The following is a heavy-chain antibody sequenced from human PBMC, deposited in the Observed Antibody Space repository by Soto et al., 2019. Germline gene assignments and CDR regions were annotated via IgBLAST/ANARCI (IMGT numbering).Heavy chain of an antibody. V-gene: IGHV1-69*01. D-gene: IGHD3-22*01. CDR2: IIPVFGAT. J-gene: IGHJ4*02. Sequence: QVQLVQSGAEVKKPGSSVKVSCKASGGTFSSYAFSWVRQAPGQGLEWMGGIIPVFGATNYAQTFQGRVTITADESTSTAYMELSSLRSEDTAVYYCDGSPEWSYALSQLVITTFAFYWGQGTMVTVSP. CDR1: GGTFSSYA. CDR3: DGSPEWSYALSQLVITTFAFY.